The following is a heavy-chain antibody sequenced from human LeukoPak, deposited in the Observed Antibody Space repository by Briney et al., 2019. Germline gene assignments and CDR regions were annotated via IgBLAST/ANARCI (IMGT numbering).Heavy chain of an antibody. CDR3: ARAGIGPIDY. V-gene: IGHV3-30-3*01. D-gene: IGHD3-10*01. Sequence: PGGSLRLSCAASGFTFSSYAMHWVRQAPGKGLEWVAVISYDGSNKYYADSVKGRFTISRDNAKNSLYLQMNSLRAEDTAVYYCARAGIGPIDYWGQGTLVTVSS. CDR1: GFTFSSYA. J-gene: IGHJ4*02. CDR2: ISYDGSNK.